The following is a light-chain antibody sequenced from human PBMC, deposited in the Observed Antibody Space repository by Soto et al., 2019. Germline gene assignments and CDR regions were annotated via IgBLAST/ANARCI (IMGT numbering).Light chain of an antibody. CDR3: QLYNSYSIT. CDR2: KAS. CDR1: QSISSW. J-gene: IGKJ3*01. Sequence: DIQMTQSPSTLSASVGDRVTITCRASQSISSWLAWYQQKPGKAPKLLIYKASSLESGVPSRFSGSGSGTEFTLTISSLQPDDFATYYCQLYNSYSITFGPGTKVDIK. V-gene: IGKV1-5*03.